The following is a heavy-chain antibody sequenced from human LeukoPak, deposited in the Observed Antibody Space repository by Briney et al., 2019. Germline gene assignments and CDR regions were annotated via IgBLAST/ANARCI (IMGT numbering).Heavy chain of an antibody. V-gene: IGHV1-2*02. CDR1: GYTFTGYY. CDR3: AREESGIRLDS. CDR2: MNAKSGGT. Sequence: ASEKVSCKASGYTFTGYYIHWVRQAPGQGLEWMGWMNAKSGGTNYAQKYQGRVTMTRDTSISTAYMEVSRLRSDDTAVYYCAREESGIRLDSWGQGTLVTVSS. J-gene: IGHJ5*01. D-gene: IGHD2-15*01.